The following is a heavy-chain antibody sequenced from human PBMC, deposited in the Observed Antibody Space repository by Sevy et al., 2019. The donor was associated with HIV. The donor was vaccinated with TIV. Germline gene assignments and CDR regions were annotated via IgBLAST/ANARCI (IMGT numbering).Heavy chain of an antibody. CDR1: GYMFRNYG. V-gene: IGHV1-18*04. J-gene: IGHJ5*02. CDR2: ISSYNGYT. Sequence: ASVKVSCKASGYMFRNYGITWVRQAPGQGLEWMGWISSYNGYTKSAQKVQDRVTLTTDTSTSTAYMELRSLTPDDTAIYFCAGVGDCSGGSCWMAWFDPWGQGTLVTVSS. CDR3: AGVGDCSGGSCWMAWFDP. D-gene: IGHD2-15*01.